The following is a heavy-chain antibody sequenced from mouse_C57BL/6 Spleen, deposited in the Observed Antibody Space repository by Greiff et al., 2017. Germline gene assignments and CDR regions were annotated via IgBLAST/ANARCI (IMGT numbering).Heavy chain of an antibody. D-gene: IGHD2-4*01. CDR2: IWSGGST. Sequence: QVQLQESGPGLVQPSQSLSITCTVSGFSFTSYGVHWVRQSPGKGLEWLGVIWSGGSTDYNAAFISRLSISKDNSTSQVFLKMNSPQADDTAIYYCARIANDYDLAYWGQGTLVTVSA. J-gene: IGHJ3*01. CDR1: GFSFTSYG. CDR3: ARIANDYDLAY. V-gene: IGHV2-2*01.